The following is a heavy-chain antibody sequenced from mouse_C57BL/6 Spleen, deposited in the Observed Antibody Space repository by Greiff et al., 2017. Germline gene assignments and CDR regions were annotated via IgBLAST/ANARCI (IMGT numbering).Heavy chain of an antibody. CDR1: GYTFTSYW. J-gene: IGHJ2*01. Sequence: VQLQQPGAELVKPGASVKMSCKASGYTFTSYWITWVKQRPGQGLEWIGDIYPGSGSTNYNEKFKSKATLTVDTSSSTAYMQISSLTSEDSAVYYCARSYYGSSYPGYWGQGTTLTVSS. CDR3: ARSYYGSSYPGY. V-gene: IGHV1-55*01. D-gene: IGHD1-1*01. CDR2: IYPGSGST.